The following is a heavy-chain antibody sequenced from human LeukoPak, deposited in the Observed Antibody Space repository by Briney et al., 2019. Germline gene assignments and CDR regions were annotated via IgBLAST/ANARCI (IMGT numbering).Heavy chain of an antibody. CDR1: GGSISSYY. Sequence: SETLSLTCTVSGGSISSYYWSWIRQPAGKGLEWIGRIYTSGSTNYNPSLKSRVTISVDTSKNQFSLNLNSVTAADTAVYYCARTQWLREYDAFDIWGQGTMVTVSS. J-gene: IGHJ3*02. V-gene: IGHV4-4*07. CDR2: IYTSGST. CDR3: ARTQWLREYDAFDI. D-gene: IGHD5-12*01.